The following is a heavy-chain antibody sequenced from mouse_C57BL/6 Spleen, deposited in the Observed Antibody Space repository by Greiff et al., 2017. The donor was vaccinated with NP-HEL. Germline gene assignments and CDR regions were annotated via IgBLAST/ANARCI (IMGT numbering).Heavy chain of an antibody. V-gene: IGHV1-52*01. D-gene: IGHD3-2*02. CDR2: IDTSDSET. J-gene: IGHJ2*01. Sequence: QVQLQQPGAELVRPGSSVKLSCKASGYTFTSYWMHWVKQRPIQGLEWIGNIDTSDSETHYNQKFKDKATLTVDKSSSTAYMQLSSLTSEDSAVYYCARREDSSGYRDFYCDYWGQGTTLTVSS. CDR1: GYTFTSYW. CDR3: ARREDSSGYRDFYCDY.